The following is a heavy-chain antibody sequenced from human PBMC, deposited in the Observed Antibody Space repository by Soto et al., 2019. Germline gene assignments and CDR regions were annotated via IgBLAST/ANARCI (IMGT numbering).Heavy chain of an antibody. V-gene: IGHV1-2*04. CDR2: INPNSGGT. D-gene: IGHD3-16*02. CDR1: GYTFTGYY. J-gene: IGHJ3*02. CDR3: ARGSGRGDYIWGSYRFGAFDI. Sequence: ASVKVSCKASGYTFTGYYMHWVRQAPGQGLEWMGWINPNSGGTNYAQKFQGWVTMTRDTSISTAYMELSRLRSDDTAVYYCARGSGRGDYIWGSYRFGAFDIWGQGTMVTVSS.